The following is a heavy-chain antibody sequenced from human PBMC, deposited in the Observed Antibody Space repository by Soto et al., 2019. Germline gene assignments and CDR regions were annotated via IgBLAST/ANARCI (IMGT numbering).Heavy chain of an antibody. J-gene: IGHJ3*02. CDR1: GYTFTSYG. CDR3: ASEPNPLWFGEGDAFDI. Sequence: ASVKVSCKASGYTFTSYGISWVRQAPGQGLEWMGWISAYNGNTNYAQKLQGRVTMTTDTSTSTAYMELRSLRSDDTAVYYCASEPNPLWFGEGDAFDIWGQGTMVTVSS. D-gene: IGHD3-10*01. V-gene: IGHV1-18*04. CDR2: ISAYNGNT.